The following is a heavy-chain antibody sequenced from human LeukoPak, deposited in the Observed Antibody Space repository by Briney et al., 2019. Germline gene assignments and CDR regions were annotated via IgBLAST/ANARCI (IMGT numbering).Heavy chain of an antibody. CDR3: ATQYDSSGYYYGSLDY. J-gene: IGHJ4*02. V-gene: IGHV1-18*01. D-gene: IGHD3-22*01. CDR1: GYTFTSYG. Sequence: ASVKVSCKASGYTFTSYGISWVRQAPGQGLEWMGWISAYNGNTNYAQKLQGRVTMTTDTSTSTAYMELRSLRSDNTAVYYCATQYDSSGYYYGSLDYWGQGTLVTVSS. CDR2: ISAYNGNT.